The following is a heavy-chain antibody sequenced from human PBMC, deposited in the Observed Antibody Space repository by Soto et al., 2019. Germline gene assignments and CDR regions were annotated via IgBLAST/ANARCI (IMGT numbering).Heavy chain of an antibody. J-gene: IGHJ4*02. CDR3: ARDSTPDYYDSSGYLHFDY. CDR1: GGSISSYY. Sequence: KTSETLSLTCTVSGGSISSYYWSWIRQPPGKGLEWIGYIYYSGSTNYNPSLKSRVTISVDTSKNQFSLKLSSVTAADTAVYYCARDSTPDYYDSSGYLHFDYWGQGTLVTVSS. V-gene: IGHV4-59*01. CDR2: IYYSGST. D-gene: IGHD3-22*01.